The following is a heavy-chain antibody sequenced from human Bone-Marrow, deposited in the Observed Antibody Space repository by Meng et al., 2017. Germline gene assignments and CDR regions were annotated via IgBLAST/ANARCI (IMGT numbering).Heavy chain of an antibody. V-gene: IGHV3-72*01. D-gene: IGHD3-16*02. J-gene: IGHJ3*02. CDR3: ARHLSSANDGFNI. CDR2: TKNKAKSYTT. CDR1: GITLSDYY. Sequence: GESLKISCAASGITLSDYYMDWVRQAPGKGLEWVGRTKNKAKSYTTEYAASVKGRFSISRDDSKKTVYLQMNSLSTEDTAVYYCARHLSSANDGFNIWGQGTMVTVSS.